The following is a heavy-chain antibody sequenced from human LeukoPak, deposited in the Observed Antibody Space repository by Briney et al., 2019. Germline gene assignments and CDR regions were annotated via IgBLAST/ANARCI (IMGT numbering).Heavy chain of an antibody. J-gene: IGHJ4*02. V-gene: IGHV3-48*03. D-gene: IGHD2-8*02. CDR3: ARDVGVYAIPFDY. CDR1: GFTFSSYE. CDR2: ISSSGSTI. Sequence: GGSLRLSCAASGFTFSSYEMNWVRQAPGKGLEWVSYISSSGSTIYYADSVKGRFTISRDNAKNSLYLQMNSLRAEDTAVYYWARDVGVYAIPFDYWGQGTLVTVSS.